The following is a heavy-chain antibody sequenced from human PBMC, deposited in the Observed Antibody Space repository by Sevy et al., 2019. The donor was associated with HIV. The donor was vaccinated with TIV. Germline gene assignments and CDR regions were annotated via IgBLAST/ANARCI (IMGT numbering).Heavy chain of an antibody. Sequence: GGSLRLSCAASGFTFREAWMSWVRQAPGKGLEWVGRIKSKTDAATRDFAAPVRGRFSISRDDSANTVYLVMNNLKPEDTGVYYSAAGTGSSDFDYWGQGTLVTVSS. V-gene: IGHV3-15*01. CDR2: IKSKTDAATR. CDR3: AAGTGSSDFDY. J-gene: IGHJ4*02. CDR1: GFTFREAW. D-gene: IGHD1-26*01.